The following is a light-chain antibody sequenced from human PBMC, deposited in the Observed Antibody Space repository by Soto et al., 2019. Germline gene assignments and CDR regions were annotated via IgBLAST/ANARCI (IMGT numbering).Light chain of an antibody. CDR1: SSDVGAYDF. V-gene: IGLV2-8*01. CDR2: EVT. Sequence: QSVLTQPPSASGSPGQSVTISCTGTSSDVGAYDFVSWYQHHPGKAPKLMIYEVTNRPSGVPDRFSGSKSGTTASLTVSGLQAEDEADYYCTSHAGNYNVPYVFGTGTKLTVL. J-gene: IGLJ1*01. CDR3: TSHAGNYNVPYV.